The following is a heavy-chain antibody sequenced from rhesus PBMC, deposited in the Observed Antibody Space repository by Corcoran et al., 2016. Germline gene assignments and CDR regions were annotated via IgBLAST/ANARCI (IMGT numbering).Heavy chain of an antibody. D-gene: IGHD2-21*01. J-gene: IGHJ4*01. CDR1: GGSISGGYG. V-gene: IGHV4S7*01. CDR2: IFGIIGST. Sequence: QLQLQESGPGLVKPSETLSLTCAVSGGSISGGYGWSWFRQPPGKGLEWIGHIFGIIGSTYYNPSRKSRVTISTDTSKNQFSLKLSSVTAADTAVYYCARAYCTGSGCYFDYWGQGVLVTVSS. CDR3: ARAYCTGSGCYFDY.